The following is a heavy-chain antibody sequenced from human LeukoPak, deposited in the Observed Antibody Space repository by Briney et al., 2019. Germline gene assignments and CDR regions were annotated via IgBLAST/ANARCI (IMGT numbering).Heavy chain of an antibody. CDR1: GFTFSSYE. J-gene: IGHJ4*02. CDR2: ISNSGSAI. D-gene: IGHD3-10*01. CDR3: ARKRTRGLDY. Sequence: GGSLRLSCAVSGFTFSSYEMNWVRQAPGKGLERVSYISNSGSAIYYADSVKGRFAISRDNAKNSLYLQMNSLRAEDTAVYYCARKRTRGLDYWGQGTLVTVSS. V-gene: IGHV3-48*03.